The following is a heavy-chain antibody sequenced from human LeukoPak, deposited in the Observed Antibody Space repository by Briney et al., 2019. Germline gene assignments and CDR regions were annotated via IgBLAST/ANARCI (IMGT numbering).Heavy chain of an antibody. CDR1: GFTFSIYA. D-gene: IGHD1-1*01. J-gene: IGHJ4*02. CDR2: ISASGGST. Sequence: GGSLRLSCAASGFTFSIYAMSWVRQAPGKGLEWVSGISASGGSTYYADSVKGRFTISRDNSKNTLYLQMNSLRAEDTAVYYCAMADDNLFDYWGQGTLVTVSS. V-gene: IGHV3-23*01. CDR3: AMADDNLFDY.